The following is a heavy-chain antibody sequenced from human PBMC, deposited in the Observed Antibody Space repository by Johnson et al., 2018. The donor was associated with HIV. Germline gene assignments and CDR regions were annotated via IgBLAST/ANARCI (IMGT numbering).Heavy chain of an antibody. V-gene: IGHV3-30*02. Sequence: QLVESGGGVVQPGGSLRLSCAASGFTFSSYGMHWVRQAPGKGLEWVAFIRYDGSNKYYEDSVKGRVTISRDNSKNTLYLQMNSLRAEDTAVYYCAKDIEVEQQLVRRGDAFDIWGQGTMVTVSS. CDR3: AKDIEVEQQLVRRGDAFDI. D-gene: IGHD6-13*01. CDR2: IRYDGSNK. CDR1: GFTFSSYG. J-gene: IGHJ3*02.